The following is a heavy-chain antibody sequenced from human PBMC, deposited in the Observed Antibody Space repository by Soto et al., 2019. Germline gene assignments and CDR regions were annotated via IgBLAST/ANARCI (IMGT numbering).Heavy chain of an antibody. CDR3: ASSIVVVTALDY. Sequence: QVQLVQSGAEEKKPGASVKVSCKASGYTFTSYAMHWVRQAPGQRLEWMGWINAGNGNTKYSQKFQGRVTITRDTSASTAYMELSSLRSEATAVYYCASSIVVVTALDYWGQGTLATVSS. CDR1: GYTFTSYA. V-gene: IGHV1-3*05. D-gene: IGHD2-21*02. J-gene: IGHJ4*02. CDR2: INAGNGNT.